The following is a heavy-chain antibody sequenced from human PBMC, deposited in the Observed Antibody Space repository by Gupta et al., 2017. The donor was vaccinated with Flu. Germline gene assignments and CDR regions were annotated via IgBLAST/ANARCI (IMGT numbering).Heavy chain of an antibody. J-gene: IGHJ5*02. CDR1: GFTFRSYA. D-gene: IGHD6-19*01. CDR3: AKDVSYSSGSNWFDP. CDR2: ISGSGGGT. V-gene: IGHV3-23*01. Sequence: EVQLLESGGGLVQPGGSLRLSCAASGFTFRSYAMSWVRQAPGKGLEWVSAISGSGGGTYYADSVKGRFTISRDNSKNTLYLQMNSLRAEDTAVYYCAKDVSYSSGSNWFDPWGQGTLVTVSS.